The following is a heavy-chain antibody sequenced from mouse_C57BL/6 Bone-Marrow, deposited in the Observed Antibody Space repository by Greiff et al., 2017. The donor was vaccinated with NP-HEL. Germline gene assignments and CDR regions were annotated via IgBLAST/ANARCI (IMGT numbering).Heavy chain of an antibody. Sequence: QVQLKQSGAELVRPGASVTLSCKASGYTFTDYEMHWVKQTPVHGLEWIGAIDPETGGTAYNQKFKGKAILTADKSSSTAYMELRSLTSEDSAVYYCTRGGRLRRPWFAYWGQGTLVTVSA. V-gene: IGHV1-15*01. CDR1: GYTFTDYE. CDR2: IDPETGGT. CDR3: TRGGRLRRPWFAY. J-gene: IGHJ3*01. D-gene: IGHD2-4*01.